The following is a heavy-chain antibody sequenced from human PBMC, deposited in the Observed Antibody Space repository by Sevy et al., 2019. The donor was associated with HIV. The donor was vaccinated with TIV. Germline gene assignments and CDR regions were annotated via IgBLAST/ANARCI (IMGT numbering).Heavy chain of an antibody. D-gene: IGHD4-17*01. CDR2: IWFDGSYT. CDR3: ARDLEFYDSGDYGPAFMPDY. Sequence: GGSLRLSCAASGFTFSSYGMHWVRQGPGKGLEWVAVIWFDGSYTYYADSVKGRFTISRDIAKNTLHLQMNSLRAEDTAVYYCARDLEFYDSGDYGPAFMPDYWGQGTLVTVSS. CDR1: GFTFSSYG. J-gene: IGHJ4*02. V-gene: IGHV3-33*01.